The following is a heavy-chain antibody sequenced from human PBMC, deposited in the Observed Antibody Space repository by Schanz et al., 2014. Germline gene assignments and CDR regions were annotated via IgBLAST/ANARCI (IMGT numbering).Heavy chain of an antibody. Sequence: QVQLVQSGAEVKKPGASVKVSCKASRYTFNTYGLNWVRQAPGQGLEWMGWISAYTNNTNYAQKVQGRVTMTTDTTTDTAYMELRSLRSGDTAVYYCARDRRRYCSTASSLHDNWFDPRGQGTLVIVAS. CDR3: ARDRRRYCSTASSLHDNWFDP. V-gene: IGHV1-18*01. D-gene: IGHD2-2*01. CDR2: ISAYTNNT. CDR1: RYTFNTYG. J-gene: IGHJ5*02.